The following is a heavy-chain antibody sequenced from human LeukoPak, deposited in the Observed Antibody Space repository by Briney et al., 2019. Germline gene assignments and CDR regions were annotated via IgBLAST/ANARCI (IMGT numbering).Heavy chain of an antibody. Sequence: PGGSLRLSCAASGFTFDDYTMHWVRQAPGKGLEWVSGISWNGGSIGYADSVKGRFTISRDNAKNSVFLQMNSLRAEDTAVYYCARYSGTYRDYWGQGTLVTVSS. CDR1: GFTFDDYT. V-gene: IGHV3-9*01. CDR3: ARYSGTYRDY. CDR2: ISWNGGSI. D-gene: IGHD1-26*01. J-gene: IGHJ4*02.